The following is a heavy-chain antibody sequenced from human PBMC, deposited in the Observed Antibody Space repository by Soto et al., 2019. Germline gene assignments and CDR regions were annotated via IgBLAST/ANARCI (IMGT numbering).Heavy chain of an antibody. V-gene: IGHV3-23*01. CDR2: ISAGGSDT. Sequence: LRLSCVASGFVFSDYAMSWVRQAPGKGLEWVSAISAGGSDTYYADSVKGRFTVSRVNSESTLYLQMNTLRAEDTAIYYCASVPIWCGSSSCYTEGFDSWGQGTLVTVSS. J-gene: IGHJ4*02. CDR3: ASVPIWCGSSSCYTEGFDS. CDR1: GFVFSDYA. D-gene: IGHD2-2*01.